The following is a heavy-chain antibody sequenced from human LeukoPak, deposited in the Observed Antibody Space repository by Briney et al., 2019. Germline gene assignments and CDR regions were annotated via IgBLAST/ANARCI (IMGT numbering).Heavy chain of an antibody. Sequence: ASVKVSCKASGYTFTSYYMHWVRQAPGQGLEWMGIINPSGGSTSYAQKSLGRVTMTRDMSTSTDYMELSSLRSEDTAVYYCARDNSVEDTAWWFDPWGQGTLVTVSS. CDR3: ARDNSVEDTAWWFDP. V-gene: IGHV1-46*01. J-gene: IGHJ5*02. CDR1: GYTFTSYY. CDR2: INPSGGST. D-gene: IGHD2-15*01.